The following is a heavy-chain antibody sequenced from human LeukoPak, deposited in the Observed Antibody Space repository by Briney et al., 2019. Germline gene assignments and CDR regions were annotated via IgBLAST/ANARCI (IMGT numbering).Heavy chain of an antibody. Sequence: ASVKVSCRVSVYTLTELSMHWVRQAPGKGLEWMGGFDPEDGETIYAQKFQGRVTMTEDTSTDTAYMELRSLRSDDTAVYYCARDGGGITFGGVIVRPDYWGQGTLVTVSS. CDR2: FDPEDGET. CDR1: VYTLTELS. D-gene: IGHD3-16*02. CDR3: ARDGGGITFGGVIVRPDY. J-gene: IGHJ4*02. V-gene: IGHV1-24*01.